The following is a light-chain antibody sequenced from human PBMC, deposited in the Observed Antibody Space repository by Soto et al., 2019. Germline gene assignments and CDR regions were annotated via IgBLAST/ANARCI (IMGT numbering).Light chain of an antibody. CDR1: SSDIGSYHY. CDR3: GPYASTSTLV. J-gene: IGLJ2*01. CDR2: EVS. V-gene: IGLV2-14*01. Sequence: QSALTQPASVSGSPGQSIAISCTGTSSDIGSYHYVSWYQHHPGKAPKLIIYEVSNRPSGVSDRFSGSKSGNTASLTISGLQAENGADYYCGPYASTSTLVFAGGTKLPAL.